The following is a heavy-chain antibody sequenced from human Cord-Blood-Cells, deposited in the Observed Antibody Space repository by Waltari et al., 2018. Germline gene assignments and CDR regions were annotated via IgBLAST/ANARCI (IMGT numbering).Heavy chain of an antibody. Sequence: QVQLQESGPGLVKPSETLSLTCTVSGGSISSYYWSWIRQPPGKGLEWSGYIYDSGSTNYNPALKSRVTISVDTSKNQFSLKLSSVTAADTAVYYCARDRAVTDVWGKGTTVTVSS. D-gene: IGHD3-10*01. CDR3: ARDRAVTDV. V-gene: IGHV4-59*01. J-gene: IGHJ6*04. CDR1: GGSISSYY. CDR2: IYDSGST.